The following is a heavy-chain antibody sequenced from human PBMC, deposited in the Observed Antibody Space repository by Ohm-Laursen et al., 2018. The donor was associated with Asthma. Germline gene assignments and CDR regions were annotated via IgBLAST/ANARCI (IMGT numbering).Heavy chain of an antibody. CDR3: ARERSYSGSLAY. J-gene: IGHJ4*02. D-gene: IGHD6-13*01. CDR2: ISYDGSNR. Sequence: SLRLSCAASGFTFSVNGMHWVRQAPGKGLEWVTLISYDGSNRYYADSVKGRFTVSRDNSKNTLYLEMNSLRAEDTAMYYCARERSYSGSLAYWGQGTLVTVSS. V-gene: IGHV3-33*05. CDR1: GFTFSVNG.